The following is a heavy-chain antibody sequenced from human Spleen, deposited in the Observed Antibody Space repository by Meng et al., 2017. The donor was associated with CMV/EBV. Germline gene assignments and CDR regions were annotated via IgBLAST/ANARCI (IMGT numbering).Heavy chain of an antibody. V-gene: IGHV2-5*02. CDR2: VYWDDDK. CDR3: AHRDYCSGGTCTFDY. J-gene: IGHJ4*02. Sequence: QITLKESGPTLVKPTQTLTLTCTFSGFSLSTSGVGVDWIRQPPGKALEWLAVVYWDDDKRYNPSLKSRLTITKDTSKNQVVLTMTNMDPVDTATYFCAHRDYCSGGTCTFDYWGQGTLVTVSS. CDR1: GFSLSTSGVG. D-gene: IGHD2-15*01.